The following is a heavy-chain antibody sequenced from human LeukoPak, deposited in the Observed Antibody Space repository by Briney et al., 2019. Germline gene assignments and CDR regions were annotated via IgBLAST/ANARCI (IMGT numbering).Heavy chain of an antibody. V-gene: IGHV3-48*03. Sequence: GGSLRLSCAASGFTFSSYEMNWVRQAPGKGREWVSYISSSGSTIYYADSVKGRFTISRDNAKNSLYLQMNSLRAEDTAVYYCARSSSWYLDAFDIWGQGTMVTVSS. D-gene: IGHD6-13*01. CDR3: ARSSSWYLDAFDI. J-gene: IGHJ3*02. CDR1: GFTFSSYE. CDR2: ISSSGSTI.